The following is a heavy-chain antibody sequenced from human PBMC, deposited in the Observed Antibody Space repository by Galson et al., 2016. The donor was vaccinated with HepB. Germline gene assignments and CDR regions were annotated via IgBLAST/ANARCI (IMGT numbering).Heavy chain of an antibody. V-gene: IGHV3-30*18. CDR3: AKRHEYCPPVGCSVDY. CDR2: DSMDGRRK. Sequence: SLRLSCAASGYALRNYGMHWVRQAPGKGPEWVAADSMDGRRKFYADSVKGRFTISRDNSNNMLFLQMSSLRADDTAVYYCAKRHEYCPPVGCSVDYWGQGTLVSVSS. D-gene: IGHD2/OR15-2a*01. CDR1: GYALRNYG. J-gene: IGHJ4*02.